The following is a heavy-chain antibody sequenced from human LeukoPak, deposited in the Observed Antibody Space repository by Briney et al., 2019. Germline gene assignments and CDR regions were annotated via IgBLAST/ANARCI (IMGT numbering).Heavy chain of an antibody. CDR3: ARQILGYCSSTSCYEYYYYMDV. CDR1: RYTFTGYY. D-gene: IGHD2-2*01. V-gene: IGHV1-2*02. J-gene: IGHJ6*03. Sequence: ASVKVSCKASRYTFTGYYMHWVRQAPGQGLEWMGWINPNSGGTNYAQKFQGRVTMTRDTSISTAYRELSRLRSDDTAVYYCARQILGYCSSTSCYEYYYYMDVWGKGTTVTVSS. CDR2: INPNSGGT.